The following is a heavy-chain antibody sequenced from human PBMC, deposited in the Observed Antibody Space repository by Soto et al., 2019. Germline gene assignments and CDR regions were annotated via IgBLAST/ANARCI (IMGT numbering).Heavy chain of an antibody. J-gene: IGHJ5*02. V-gene: IGHV4-59*01. CDR2: IYYSGST. Sequence: SETLSLTCTVSGGSISSYYWSWIRQPPGKGLEWIGYIYYSGSTNYNPSLKSRVTISVDTSKNQFSLKLSSVTAADTAVYYCARVGYSGGNWFDPWGQGTLVTVS. CDR1: GGSISSYY. CDR3: ARVGYSGGNWFDP. D-gene: IGHD6-25*01.